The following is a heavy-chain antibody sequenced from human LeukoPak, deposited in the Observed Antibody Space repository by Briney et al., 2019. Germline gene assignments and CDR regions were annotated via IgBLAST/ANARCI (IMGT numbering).Heavy chain of an antibody. Sequence: ASETLSLTCTVSGGSITSSYWSWIWQSPGKGLEWIGYIHYTGSTNYNPSLKSRVTMLIDTSKNQFSLKLSSVTAADTAVYYCARGRYSAGDNWFDPWGQGTLVTVSS. J-gene: IGHJ5*02. CDR3: ARGRYSAGDNWFDP. D-gene: IGHD3-9*01. CDR2: IHYTGST. V-gene: IGHV4-59*01. CDR1: GGSITSSY.